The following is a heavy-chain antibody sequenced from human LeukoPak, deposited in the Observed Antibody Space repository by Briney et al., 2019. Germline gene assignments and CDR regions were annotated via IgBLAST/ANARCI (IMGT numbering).Heavy chain of an antibody. J-gene: IGHJ3*02. D-gene: IGHD4-17*01. CDR2: YGRTY. V-gene: IGHV3-30*18. CDR3: AKEKGDYDAFDI. CDR1: GFTFISYS. Sequence: GGSLRLSCAASGFTFISYSMHWVRQAPGKGLEWVAVYGRTYLYADSVKGRFTISRDNSKNTLYLQMNSLRGEDTALYYCAKEKGDYDAFDIWGQGTMVTVSS.